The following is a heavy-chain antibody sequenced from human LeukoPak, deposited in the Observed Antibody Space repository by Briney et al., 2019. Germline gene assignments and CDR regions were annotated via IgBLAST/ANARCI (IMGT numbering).Heavy chain of an antibody. CDR2: IYYSGST. V-gene: IGHV4-61*08. J-gene: IGHJ1*01. Sequence: PSQTLSLTCTVSGGSISSGGYYWSWIRQPPGKGLEWIGYIYYSGSTNYNPSLKSRVTISVDTSKNQFSLKLSSVTAADTAVYYCAGSYYYDSSGYFGEYFQHWGQGTLVTVSS. D-gene: IGHD3-22*01. CDR3: AGSYYYDSSGYFGEYFQH. CDR1: GGSISSGGYY.